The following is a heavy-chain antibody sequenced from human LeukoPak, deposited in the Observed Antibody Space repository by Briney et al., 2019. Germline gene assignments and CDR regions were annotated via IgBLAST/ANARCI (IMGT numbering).Heavy chain of an antibody. Sequence: PSETLSLTCTVSGGSISSYYWSWIRQPPGKGLEWIGEINHSGSTNYNPSLKSRVTISVDTSKNQFSLKLSSVAAADTAVYYCARGLGYCSGGSCSNWGQGTLVTVSS. CDR3: ARGLGYCSGGSCSN. CDR2: INHSGST. CDR1: GGSISSYY. D-gene: IGHD2-15*01. V-gene: IGHV4-34*01. J-gene: IGHJ4*02.